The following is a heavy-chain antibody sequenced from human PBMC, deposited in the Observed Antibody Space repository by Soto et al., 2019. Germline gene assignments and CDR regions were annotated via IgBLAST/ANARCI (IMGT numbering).Heavy chain of an antibody. CDR3: ARPPRPRNFYHRVDV. CDR1: GETFRTYA. CDR2: IIPMFGSP. V-gene: IGHV1-69*01. J-gene: IGHJ6*02. Sequence: QVQLVQSGHEVKKPGSSVRVSCKTSGETFRTYALSWVRQAPGQGLEWMGGIIPMFGSPTYAEKFQDRVTISADESASTVYMEVSRLRSEYSAVYYGARPPRPRNFYHRVDVWGQGTTFTVSS.